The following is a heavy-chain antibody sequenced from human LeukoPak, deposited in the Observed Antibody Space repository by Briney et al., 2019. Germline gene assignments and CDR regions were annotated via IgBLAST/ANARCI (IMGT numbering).Heavy chain of an antibody. CDR3: AADIGYYYDSSGPRGFDY. Sequence: GASVKVSCKASGYTFTSYYMHWVRQAPGQGLEWMGIINPSGGSTSYAQKFQGRVTITRDVSTSTAYMELSSLRSEDTAVYYCAADIGYYYDSSGPRGFDYWGQGTLVTVSS. J-gene: IGHJ4*02. V-gene: IGHV1-46*01. CDR2: INPSGGST. D-gene: IGHD3-22*01. CDR1: GYTFTSYY.